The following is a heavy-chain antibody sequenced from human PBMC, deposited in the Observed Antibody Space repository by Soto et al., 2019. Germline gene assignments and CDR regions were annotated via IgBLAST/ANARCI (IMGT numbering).Heavy chain of an antibody. V-gene: IGHV3-30*02. CDR3: AKDRVSEHSSGWPQGH. J-gene: IGHJ4*02. CDR2: IWYDGRDK. CDR1: GFTFSSYG. Sequence: TGGSLRLSCAASGFTFSSYGMHWVRQAPGKGLEWVAGIWYDGRDKVYADSVKGRFTISRDNSKNTMDLQMNSLRGDDTAVYFCAKDRVSEHSSGWPQGHWGQGTLVTVSS. D-gene: IGHD6-19*01.